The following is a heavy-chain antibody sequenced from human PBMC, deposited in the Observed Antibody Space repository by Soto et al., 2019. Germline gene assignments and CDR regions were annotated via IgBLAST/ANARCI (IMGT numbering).Heavy chain of an antibody. CDR1: GYIFTNYW. CDR3: AKDRISMRKNYYGMDV. Sequence: GESLKISCKGSGYIFTNYWIGWVRQMPGKGLEWMGIIYPGDSDTRYSPSFQGQVTISADNSITTAYLQWRSLKASDTAVYYCAKDRISMRKNYYGMDVWGQGTTVTVSS. D-gene: IGHD3-22*01. CDR2: IYPGDSDT. V-gene: IGHV5-51*01. J-gene: IGHJ6*02.